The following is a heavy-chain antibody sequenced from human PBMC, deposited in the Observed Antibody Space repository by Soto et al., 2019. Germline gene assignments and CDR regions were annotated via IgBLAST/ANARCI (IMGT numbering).Heavy chain of an antibody. CDR3: ATSGVGYCSSTSCGSSIDY. Sequence: ASVKVSCKASGYTFTSYGISWVRQAPGQGLEWMGWISAYNGNTNYAQKLQGRVTMTTDTSTSTAYMELRSLRSDDTAVFYCATSGVGYCSSTSCGSSIDYWGQGTLVTVSS. CDR2: ISAYNGNT. V-gene: IGHV1-18*01. D-gene: IGHD2-2*01. J-gene: IGHJ4*02. CDR1: GYTFTSYG.